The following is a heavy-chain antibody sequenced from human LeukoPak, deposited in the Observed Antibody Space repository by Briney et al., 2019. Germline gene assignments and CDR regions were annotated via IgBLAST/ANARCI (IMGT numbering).Heavy chain of an antibody. CDR1: GYTFSNYG. CDR2: TSYNGNT. CDR3: ARHSGSGWQALGY. V-gene: IGHV1-18*04. Sequence: ASVKVSCKASGYTFSNYGISWVRQAPGLGLEWMGWTSYNGNTNYAQKFQDRVTMTTDTSTTTAYMELRSLESDDTAVYYCARHSGSGWQALGYWGQGTLVTVSS. D-gene: IGHD6-19*01. J-gene: IGHJ4*02.